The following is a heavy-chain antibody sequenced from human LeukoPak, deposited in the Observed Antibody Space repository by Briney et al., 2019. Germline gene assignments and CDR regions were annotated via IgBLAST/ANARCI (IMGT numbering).Heavy chain of an antibody. Sequence: SETLSLTCTVSGGSISSYYWSWIRQPAGKGLEWIGRIYTSGSTNYNPSLKSRVTMSVDTSKNQFSLKLSSVTAADTAVYYCARAPYYDFWSGDPGEYNWFDPWGQGTLVTVSS. CDR3: ARAPYYDFWSGDPGEYNWFDP. CDR1: GGSISSYY. CDR2: IYTSGST. J-gene: IGHJ5*02. D-gene: IGHD3-3*01. V-gene: IGHV4-4*07.